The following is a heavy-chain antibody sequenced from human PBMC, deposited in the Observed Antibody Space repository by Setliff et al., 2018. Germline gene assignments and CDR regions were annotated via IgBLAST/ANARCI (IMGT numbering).Heavy chain of an antibody. V-gene: IGHV1-3*04. Sequence: ASVKVSCKASGYTFTSYAMHWVRQAPGQRLEWMGWINTGNGNTKYSQKFQGRFTITRDTSASTAYMELSSLRSEDTAVYYCARRHYYYYMDVWGKGTTVTVSS. CDR2: INTGNGNT. CDR3: ARRHYYYYMDV. CDR1: GYTFTSYA. J-gene: IGHJ6*03.